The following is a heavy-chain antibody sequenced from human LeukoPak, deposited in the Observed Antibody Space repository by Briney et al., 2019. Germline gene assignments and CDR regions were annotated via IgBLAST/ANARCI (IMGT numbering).Heavy chain of an antibody. CDR1: GGSISSSDYY. J-gene: IGHJ4*02. Sequence: PSETLSLTCTVSGGSISSSDYYWGWIRQPPGKGLEWIGTMYYSGSTYYNPSLKSRVTISVDTSKNQFSLKLSSVTAADTAVYYCARGGSSWYERGAHYLDYWGQGTLVTVSS. CDR2: MYYSGST. D-gene: IGHD6-13*01. V-gene: IGHV4-39*07. CDR3: ARGGSSWYERGAHYLDY.